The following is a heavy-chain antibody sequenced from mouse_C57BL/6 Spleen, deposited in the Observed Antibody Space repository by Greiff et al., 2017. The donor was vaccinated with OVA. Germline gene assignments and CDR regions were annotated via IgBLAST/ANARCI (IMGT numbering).Heavy chain of an antibody. Sequence: EVHLVESGGGLVQPKGSLKLSCAASGFSFNTYAMNWVRQAPGKGLEWVARIRSKSNNYATYYADSVKDRFTISRDDSESMLYLQMNNLKTEDTAMYYCVRQDYGSSKGYFDYWGQGTTLTVSS. V-gene: IGHV10-1*01. D-gene: IGHD1-1*01. CDR1: GFSFNTYA. CDR2: IRSKSNNYAT. CDR3: VRQDYGSSKGYFDY. J-gene: IGHJ2*01.